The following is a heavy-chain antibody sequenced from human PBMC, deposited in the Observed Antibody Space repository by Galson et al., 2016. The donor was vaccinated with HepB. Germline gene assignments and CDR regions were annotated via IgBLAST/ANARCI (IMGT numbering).Heavy chain of an antibody. CDR2: ISSSSSYI. Sequence: SLRLSCAASGFTFSSYSMNWVRQAPGKGLEWVSSISSSSSYIHYADSVKGRFTISRDNAENSLYLQMNSLRAEDTAVYYCARDILWFGELTRVYYFDYWGQGTLVTVSS. V-gene: IGHV3-21*01. CDR1: GFTFSSYS. J-gene: IGHJ4*02. CDR3: ARDILWFGELTRVYYFDY. D-gene: IGHD3-10*01.